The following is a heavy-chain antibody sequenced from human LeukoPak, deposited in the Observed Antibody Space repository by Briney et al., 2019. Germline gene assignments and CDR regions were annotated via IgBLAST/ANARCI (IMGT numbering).Heavy chain of an antibody. D-gene: IGHD6-19*01. CDR3: ARALRGSGWYWYFDY. V-gene: IGHV1-69*04. CDR2: IIPILGIA. J-gene: IGHJ4*02. CDR1: GGTFSSYA. Sequence: SVKVSCKASGGTFSSYAISWVRQAPGQGLEWMGRIIPILGIANYAQKFQGRVTITADKSTSTAYMELSSLRSEDTAVYYCARALRGSGWYWYFDYWGQGTLVTVSS.